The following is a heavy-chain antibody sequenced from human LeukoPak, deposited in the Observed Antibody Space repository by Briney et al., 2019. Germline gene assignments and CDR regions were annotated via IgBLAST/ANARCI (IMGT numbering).Heavy chain of an antibody. CDR3: ARVPEREYNNYMDV. J-gene: IGHJ6*03. Sequence: ASVKVSCKASGFTFTNFGISWVRQAHGQGLEWMGWVSNYNGNTKYAQRFQGRVTMTADTATSTAYMELRSLISDDTAVFYCARVPEREYNNYMDVWGKGTTVTVTS. CDR2: VSNYNGNT. CDR1: GFTFTNFG. D-gene: IGHD1-14*01. V-gene: IGHV1-18*01.